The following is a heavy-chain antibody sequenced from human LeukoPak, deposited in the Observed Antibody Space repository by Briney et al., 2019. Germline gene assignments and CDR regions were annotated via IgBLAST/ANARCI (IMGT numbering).Heavy chain of an antibody. CDR3: ASIREEYYFDY. Sequence: SETLSLTCAVYGGSFSGYYWSWIRQPPGKGLEWIGEINHSGSTNYNLSLKSRVTISVDTSKNQFSLKLSSVTAADTAAYYCASIREEYYFDYWGQGTLVTVSS. J-gene: IGHJ4*02. CDR1: GGSFSGYY. CDR2: INHSGST. V-gene: IGHV4-34*01. D-gene: IGHD3-10*01.